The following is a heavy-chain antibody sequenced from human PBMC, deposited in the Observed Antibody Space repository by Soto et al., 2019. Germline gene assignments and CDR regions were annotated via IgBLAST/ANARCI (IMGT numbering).Heavy chain of an antibody. CDR1: GGTFSSCA. CDR3: ASLRTDYYGMDV. J-gene: IGHJ6*02. D-gene: IGHD2-21*02. CDR2: IIPIFGTA. V-gene: IGHV1-69*13. Sequence: CSLNVSCKASGGTFSSCAISLVRHCAGQGLEWMGGIIPIFGTANYAQKFQGRVTITADESTSTAYMELRSLRSDDTAVYYCASLRTDYYGMDVWGQATTVTDSS.